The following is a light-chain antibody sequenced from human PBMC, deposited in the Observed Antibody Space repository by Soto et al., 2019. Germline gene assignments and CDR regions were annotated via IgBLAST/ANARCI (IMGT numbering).Light chain of an antibody. CDR1: QSVAS. Sequence: EIVLTQSPATLSLSTGERATLSCRASQSVASLAWYQQKPGQAPRLLIYDASTWATGVPARFSGSGSGTDFTLTISSLESDDFAVYYCQQRSNWPITFGQGTRLEIK. CDR2: DAS. V-gene: IGKV3-11*01. J-gene: IGKJ5*01. CDR3: QQRSNWPIT.